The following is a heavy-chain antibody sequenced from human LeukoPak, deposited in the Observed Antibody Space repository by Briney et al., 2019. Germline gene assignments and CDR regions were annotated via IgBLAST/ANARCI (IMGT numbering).Heavy chain of an antibody. D-gene: IGHD3-3*01. J-gene: IGHJ4*02. CDR2: IYYSGST. CDR1: GGSISSYY. Sequence: SATLSLTCTVSGGSISSYYWSWIRQPPGKGLEWIGYIYYSGSTNYNPSLKSRVTISVDTPKNQFSLKLSSVTAADTAVYYCARVPLEWLLPDYWGQGTLVTVSS. V-gene: IGHV4-59*01. CDR3: ARVPLEWLLPDY.